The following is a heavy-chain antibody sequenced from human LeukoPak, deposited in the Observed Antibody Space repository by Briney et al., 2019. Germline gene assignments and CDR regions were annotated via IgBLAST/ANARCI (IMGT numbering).Heavy chain of an antibody. J-gene: IGHJ4*02. V-gene: IGHV4-34*01. Sequence: INHSGSTNYNPPLKSRATISVDTSKNQFSLKLSSVTAADTAVYYCARAPRAGPMATDFDYWGQGTLVTVSS. CDR2: INHSGST. CDR3: ARAPRAGPMATDFDY. D-gene: IGHD5-24*01.